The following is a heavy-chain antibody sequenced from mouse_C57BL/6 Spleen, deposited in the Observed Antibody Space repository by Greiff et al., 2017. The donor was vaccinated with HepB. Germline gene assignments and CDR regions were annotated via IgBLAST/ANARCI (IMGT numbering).Heavy chain of an antibody. V-gene: IGHV1-69*01. D-gene: IGHD1-1*01. CDR1: GYTFTSYW. J-gene: IGHJ4*01. Sequence: QVQLQQPGAELVMPGASVKLSCKASGYTFTSYWMHWVKQRPGQGLEWIGEIDPSDSYTSYNQKFKGKSTLTVDKSSSTAYMQLSSLTSEDSAVYYCARRTTVVATADAMDYWGQGTSVTVSS. CDR2: IDPSDSYT. CDR3: ARRTTVVATADAMDY.